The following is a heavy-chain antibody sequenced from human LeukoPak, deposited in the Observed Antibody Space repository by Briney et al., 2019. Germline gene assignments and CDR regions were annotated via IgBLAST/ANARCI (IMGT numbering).Heavy chain of an antibody. CDR3: AKTQQWLGGYLDY. CDR1: GFTFSSYG. Sequence: GGSLRLSCAASGFTFSSYGMSWVRQAPGKGLEWVSAISGSGGSTYYADSVKGRFTISRDNSKNTLYLQMNSLRAEDTAVYYCAKTQQWLGGYLDYWGQGTLVTVSS. V-gene: IGHV3-23*01. J-gene: IGHJ4*02. CDR2: ISGSGGST. D-gene: IGHD6-19*01.